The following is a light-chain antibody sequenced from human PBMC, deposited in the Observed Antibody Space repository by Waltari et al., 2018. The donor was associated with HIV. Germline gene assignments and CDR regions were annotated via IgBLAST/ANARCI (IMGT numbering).Light chain of an antibody. CDR1: QNIINY. J-gene: IGKJ3*01. V-gene: IGKV1-39*01. CDR3: QQTFSPPRT. CDR2: HAS. Sequence: DINMTQSPSYLSATVGDRVTITCRASQNIINYLNWYHQSPGKPPKLLIFHASALQDWVSSRVSGRGSGTEFTLSIAGLQPDDFGTYSCQQTFSPPRTFGPGT.